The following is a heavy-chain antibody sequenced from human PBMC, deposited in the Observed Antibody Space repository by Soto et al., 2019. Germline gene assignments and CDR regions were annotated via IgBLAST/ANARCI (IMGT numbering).Heavy chain of an antibody. D-gene: IGHD3-10*01. V-gene: IGHV3-74*01. Sequence: GGSLRLSCAASGFTFSSYWMHWVRQAPGKGLVWVSLINNDGSSKCYADSVKGRFTISRDNSKSTLFLQMNSLRAEDTAVYYCAKGRFGSDIYYFFDYWGQGTLVTVSS. CDR1: GFTFSSYW. CDR3: AKGRFGSDIYYFFDY. CDR2: INNDGSSK. J-gene: IGHJ4*02.